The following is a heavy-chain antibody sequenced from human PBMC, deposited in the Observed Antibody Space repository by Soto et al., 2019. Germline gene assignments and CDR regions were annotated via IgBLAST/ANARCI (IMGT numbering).Heavy chain of an antibody. J-gene: IGHJ2*01. CDR2: IIPALGTA. Sequence: QDQLVQSGAEVKKPGSSVKVSCKASGGTFSSHTFCWVRQAPGQGLEWMGRIIPALGTATYAQKFQGRVTITADESATTVYMELNSLRSEDTAVYYCARPDFGDYWYFDFWGRGTLLTVSS. D-gene: IGHD4-17*01. CDR1: GGTFSSHT. CDR3: ARPDFGDYWYFDF. V-gene: IGHV1-69*08.